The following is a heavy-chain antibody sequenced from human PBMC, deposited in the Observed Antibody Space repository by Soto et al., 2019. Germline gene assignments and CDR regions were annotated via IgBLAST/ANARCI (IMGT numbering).Heavy chain of an antibody. CDR2: ISAYNGNT. Sequence: ASVKVSCKASGYTFSSYGISWVRQAPGQGLEWMGWISAYNGNTNYAQKLQGRVTMTTDTSTSAAYMELRSLRSDDTAVYYCARGIVVVPYYGMDVWGQGTTVTVSS. CDR3: ARGIVVVPYYGMDV. V-gene: IGHV1-18*01. J-gene: IGHJ6*02. CDR1: GYTFSSYG. D-gene: IGHD2-2*01.